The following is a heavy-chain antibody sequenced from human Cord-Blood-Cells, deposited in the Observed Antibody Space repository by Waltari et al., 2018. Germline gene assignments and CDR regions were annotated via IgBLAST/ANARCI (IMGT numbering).Heavy chain of an antibody. Sequence: QVQLQQWGAGLLKPSETLSLTCAVYGGSFSGYYWSWIRQPPGKGLEWIGEINHSGSTNYHPSLKSRVTISVDTSKNQFSLKLSSVTAADTAVYYCARRGDCGGDCYHFDYWGQGTLVTVSS. J-gene: IGHJ4*02. CDR3: ARRGDCGGDCYHFDY. V-gene: IGHV4-34*01. D-gene: IGHD2-21*02. CDR1: GGSFSGYY. CDR2: INHSGST.